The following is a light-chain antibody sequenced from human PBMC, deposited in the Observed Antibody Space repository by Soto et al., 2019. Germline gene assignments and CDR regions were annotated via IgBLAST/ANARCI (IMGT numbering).Light chain of an antibody. CDR2: AAS. J-gene: IGKJ2*01. CDR1: QSLSSY. V-gene: IGKV1-39*01. CDR3: QQSYSTPVT. Sequence: DIQMTQSPSSLSASVGDRVTITCRASQSLSSYLNWYQQKPGKAPKLLIYAASSLQSGVPSRFSGSGSGTDFTLTISSLRPEDFATYYCQQSYSTPVTFGQGTKLEIK.